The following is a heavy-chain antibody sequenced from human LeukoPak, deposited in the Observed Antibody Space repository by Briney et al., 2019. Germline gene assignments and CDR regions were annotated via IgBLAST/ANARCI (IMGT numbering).Heavy chain of an antibody. V-gene: IGHV4-39*07. CDR3: ARDECPLWSISCHRGFDP. J-gene: IGHJ5*02. CDR2: IYYTGST. D-gene: IGHD2-2*02. Sequence: NTSETLSLTCTVSGGSISSTSYYWGWIRQPPGKGLEWIGSIYYTGSTYYNPSLKSRVTLSVDTSKKQFSLKLSSVTAADTAVYYCARDECPLWSISCHRGFDPWGQGLLVTVSS. CDR1: GGSISSTSYY.